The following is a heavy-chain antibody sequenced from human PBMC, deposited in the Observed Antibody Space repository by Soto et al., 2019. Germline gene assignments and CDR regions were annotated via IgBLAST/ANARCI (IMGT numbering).Heavy chain of an antibody. J-gene: IGHJ4*02. D-gene: IGHD6-6*01. CDR3: AAGDFNFGLAARQHGY. CDR1: GYTFTSYG. V-gene: IGHV1-18*04. CDR2: ISAYNGNT. Sequence: ASVKVSCKASGYTFTSYGISWVRQAPGQGLEWMGWISAYNGNTNYAQKLQGRVTMTTDTSTSTAYMELRSLRSDDTAVYYCAAGDFNFGLAARQHGYWGQATLVTVSS.